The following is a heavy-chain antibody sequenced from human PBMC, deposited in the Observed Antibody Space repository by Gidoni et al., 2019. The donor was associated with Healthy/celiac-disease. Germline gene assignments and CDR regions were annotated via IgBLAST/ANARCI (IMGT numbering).Heavy chain of an antibody. J-gene: IGHJ6*02. V-gene: IGHV3-9*01. D-gene: IGHD5-18*01. CDR1: GFTFDDYA. CDR2: ISWNSGSI. CDR3: AKDYRGYSYGSNGMDV. Sequence: EVQLVESGGGLVQPGRSLRLSCAASGFTFDDYAMPWVRQAPGKGLEWVSGISWNSGSIGYADSVKGRFTISRDNAKNSLYLQMNSLRAEDTALYYCAKDYRGYSYGSNGMDVWGQGTTVTVSS.